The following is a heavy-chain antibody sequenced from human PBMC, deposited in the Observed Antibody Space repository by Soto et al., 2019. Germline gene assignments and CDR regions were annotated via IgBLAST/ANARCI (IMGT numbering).Heavy chain of an antibody. CDR1: GGSISSSNW. CDR3: ARERFENYYGMDV. Sequence: TLSLTCAVSGGSISSSNWWSWVRQPPGKGLEWIGETYHSGSTNYNPSLKSRVTISVDKSKNQFSLKLSSVTAADTAVYYCARERFENYYGMDVWGQGTTVTVSS. V-gene: IGHV4-4*02. J-gene: IGHJ6*02. CDR2: TYHSGST. D-gene: IGHD3-3*01.